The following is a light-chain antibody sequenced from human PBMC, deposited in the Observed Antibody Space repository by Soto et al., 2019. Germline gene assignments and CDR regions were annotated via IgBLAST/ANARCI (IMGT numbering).Light chain of an antibody. CDR2: DAS. Sequence: ENVLTQSPATLSLSAGERATLFCRASQSVSSYLAWYQQKPGQAPRLLIYDASNSATGIPARFSGSGSGTDFTLTLSSLEPEDFAVYSCQQRRNWPPTFGPGTKVDIK. V-gene: IGKV3-11*01. CDR1: QSVSSY. J-gene: IGKJ3*01. CDR3: QQRRNWPPT.